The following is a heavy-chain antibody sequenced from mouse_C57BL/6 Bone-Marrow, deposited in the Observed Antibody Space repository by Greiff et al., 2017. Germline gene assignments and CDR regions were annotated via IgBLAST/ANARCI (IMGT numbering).Heavy chain of an antibody. D-gene: IGHD2-3*01. CDR1: GFTFSDFY. J-gene: IGHJ3*01. Sequence: EVKLMESGGGLVQSGRSLRLSCATSGFTFSDFYMEWVRQAPGQGLEWIAASRHKANDSTTEYSASVKGRFIVSRDTPPSILYLQMNALRAEYTAIYYCARDYGYYRFAYWGQGTMVTVSA. CDR2: SRHKANDSTT. CDR3: ARDYGYYRFAY. V-gene: IGHV7-1*01.